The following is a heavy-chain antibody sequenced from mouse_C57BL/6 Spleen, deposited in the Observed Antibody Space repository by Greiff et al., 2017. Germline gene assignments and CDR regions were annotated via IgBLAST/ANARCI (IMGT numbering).Heavy chain of an antibody. D-gene: IGHD1-1*01. CDR3: ARITYYYGSSYGDFDV. J-gene: IGHJ1*03. CDR1: GFSLSTFGMG. CDR2: IWWDDDK. V-gene: IGHV8-8*01. Sequence: QVTLKVSGPGILQPSQTLSLTCSFSGFSLSTFGMGVGWIRQPSGKGLDWLAHIWWDDDKYYNPALKSRPTISKDTSKTQVFLKIANVDTADSVTYYCARITYYYGSSYGDFDVWGKGTTVTVSS.